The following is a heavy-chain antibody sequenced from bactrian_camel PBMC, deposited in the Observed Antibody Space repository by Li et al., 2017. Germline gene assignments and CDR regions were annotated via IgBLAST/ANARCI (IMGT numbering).Heavy chain of an antibody. CDR3: AAPAGRYGGSWYPLGGSCVGFGY. V-gene: IGHV3-3*01. J-gene: IGHJ6*01. CDR2: IFTGGPAV. Sequence: LRLSCVSSGGPYAGHCMGWFRQAPGKQREVIATIFTGGPAVYYAESVKGRFTISQDNRKSTVYLQMNSLKPEDTAVYYCAAPAGRYGGSWYPLGGSCVGFGYWGQGTQVTVS. CDR1: GGPYAGHC. D-gene: IGHD6*01.